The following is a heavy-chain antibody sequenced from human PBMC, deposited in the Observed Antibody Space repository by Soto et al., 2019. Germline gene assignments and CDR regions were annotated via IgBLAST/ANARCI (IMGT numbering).Heavy chain of an antibody. V-gene: IGHV3-23*01. CDR2: ISGSGGST. J-gene: IGHJ3*02. D-gene: IGHD3-3*01. Sequence: GGSLRLSCAASAFTFTSYAMSWVRPAPGKGLEWVSAISGSGGSTYYADSVKGRFTISRDNSKNTLYLQMKSLRAEDTAVYYCAKDRVWSGSYVAFDIWGQGTMVTVS. CDR1: AFTFTSYA. CDR3: AKDRVWSGSYVAFDI.